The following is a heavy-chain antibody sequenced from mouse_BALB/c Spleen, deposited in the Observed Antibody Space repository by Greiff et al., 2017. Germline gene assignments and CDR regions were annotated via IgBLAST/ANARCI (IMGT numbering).Heavy chain of an antibody. J-gene: IGHJ3*01. CDR1: GFAFSSYD. V-gene: IGHV5-12-1*01. CDR2: ISSGGGST. CDR3: ARQGYGNPAWFAY. Sequence: DVKLVESGGGLVKPGGSLKLSCAASGFAFSSYDMSWVRQTPEKRLEWVAYISSGGGSTYYPDTVKGRFTISRDNAKNTLYLQMSSLKSEDTAMYYCARQGYGNPAWFAYWGQGTLVTVSA. D-gene: IGHD2-10*02.